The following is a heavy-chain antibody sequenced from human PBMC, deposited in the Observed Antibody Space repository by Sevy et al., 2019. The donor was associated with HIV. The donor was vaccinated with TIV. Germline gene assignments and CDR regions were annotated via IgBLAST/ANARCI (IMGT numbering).Heavy chain of an antibody. CDR3: SSSPNYYDSSRKPFDI. J-gene: IGHJ3*02. V-gene: IGHV1-24*01. D-gene: IGHD3-22*01. CDR1: GYTLTKLS. Sequence: ASVKVSCKVSGYTLTKLSMHWVRQAPGKGLEWMGRFDPEDGETIFAQKFQGRVTMTEDTSTDTAYMELSSLRSEDTAVYYCSSSPNYYDSSRKPFDIWGQGTMVTVSS. CDR2: FDPEDGET.